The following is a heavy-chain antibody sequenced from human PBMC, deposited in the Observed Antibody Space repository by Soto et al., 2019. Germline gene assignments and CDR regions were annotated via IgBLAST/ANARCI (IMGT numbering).Heavy chain of an antibody. CDR2: IIPISGAA. V-gene: IGHV1-69*06. CDR3: ARDMTRTVVPYFDF. CDR1: GGTFSNYV. D-gene: IGHD1-7*01. J-gene: IGHJ4*02. Sequence: ASVKVSCKASGGTFSNYVVNWVRQAPRQGLEWMGRIIPISGAASYAQKFQGRVTITADKSTSTSYMELSSLRSEDTAVYYCARDMTRTVVPYFDFWGQGTLVTVSS.